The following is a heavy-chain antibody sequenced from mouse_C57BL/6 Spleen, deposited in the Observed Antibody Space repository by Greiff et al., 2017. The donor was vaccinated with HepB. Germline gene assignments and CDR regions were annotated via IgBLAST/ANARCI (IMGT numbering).Heavy chain of an antibody. CDR2: IDPETGGT. Sequence: VQLQQSGAELVRPGASVTLSCKASGYTFTDYEMHWVKQTPVHGLEWIGAIDPETGGTAYNQKFKGKAILTADKSSSTAYMELRSLTSEDSAVYYCTRGYGNYGYFDDWGKGTTLTVAS. D-gene: IGHD2-1*01. CDR1: GYTFTDYE. V-gene: IGHV1-15*01. J-gene: IGHJ2*01. CDR3: TRGYGNYGYFDD.